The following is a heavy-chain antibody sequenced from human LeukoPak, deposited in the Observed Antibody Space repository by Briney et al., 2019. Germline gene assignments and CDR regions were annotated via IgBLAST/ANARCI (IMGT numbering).Heavy chain of an antibody. D-gene: IGHD4-11*01. Sequence: SETLSLTCTVSGGSISSYYWSWIRQPTGKGLEWIGYIYYSGSTNYNPSLKSRVTISVDTSKNQFSLKLSSVTAADTAVYYCARATTEGGSDPWGQGTLVTVSS. J-gene: IGHJ5*02. V-gene: IGHV4-59*01. CDR1: GGSISSYY. CDR2: IYYSGST. CDR3: ARATTEGGSDP.